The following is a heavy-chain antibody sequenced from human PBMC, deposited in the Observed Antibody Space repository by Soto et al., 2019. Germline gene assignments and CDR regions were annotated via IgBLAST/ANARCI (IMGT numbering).Heavy chain of an antibody. J-gene: IGHJ4*02. V-gene: IGHV3-23*01. CDR3: AKSLRTAAFDY. CDR2: ISSTGSST. CDR1: GFTFSNYA. Sequence: EVQLLESGGGLVQRGGSLRLSCAASGFTFSNYAMTWVRQAPGKGLEWVSLISSTGSSTYYADSVKGRFTISRDNSKNTLSLQVNSLRAGDTAVYYCAKSLRTAAFDYWGQGALVTVFS. D-gene: IGHD1-1*01.